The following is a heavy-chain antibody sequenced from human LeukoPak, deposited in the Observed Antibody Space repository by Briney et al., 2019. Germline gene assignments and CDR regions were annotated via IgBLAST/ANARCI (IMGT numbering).Heavy chain of an antibody. CDR2: IKQDGSEK. J-gene: IGHJ6*02. D-gene: IGHD3-16*01. V-gene: IGHV3-7*03. CDR1: GFTFSSYW. Sequence: PGGSLRLSCAASGFTFSSYWMSWVRQAPGKGLEWVANIKQDGSEKYYVDSVKGRFTISRDNAKNSLYLQMNSLRAEDTAVYYCAKDLVGYYYYGMDVWGQGTTVTVSS. CDR3: AKDLVGYYYYGMDV.